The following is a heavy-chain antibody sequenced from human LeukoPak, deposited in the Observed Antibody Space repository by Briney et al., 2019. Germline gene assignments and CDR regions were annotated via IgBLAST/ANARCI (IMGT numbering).Heavy chain of an antibody. D-gene: IGHD6-6*01. CDR3: ARLTRYSSSSRGNDFDY. V-gene: IGHV3-53*01. Sequence: GGSLRLSCAASGFTVSSNYMSWVRQAPGKGLEWVSVIYSGGSTYYADSVKGRFTISRDNSKNTLYLQMNSLRAEDTAVYYCARLTRYSSSSRGNDFDYWGQGTLVTVSS. CDR2: IYSGGST. J-gene: IGHJ4*02. CDR1: GFTVSSNY.